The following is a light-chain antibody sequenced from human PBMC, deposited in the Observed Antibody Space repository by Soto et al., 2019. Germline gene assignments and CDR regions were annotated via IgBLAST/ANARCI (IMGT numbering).Light chain of an antibody. CDR3: QQYGSSALT. J-gene: IGKJ4*01. CDR2: GAS. V-gene: IGKV3-20*01. CDR1: QSVNSSY. Sequence: VMTQSPDTLSASPGERVSLSCRASQSVNSSYLAWYQQKPGQAPRLLIYGASSRATGIPDRFSGSGSGTDFTLTISRLEPEDFAVYYCQQYGSSALTFGGGTKVDIK.